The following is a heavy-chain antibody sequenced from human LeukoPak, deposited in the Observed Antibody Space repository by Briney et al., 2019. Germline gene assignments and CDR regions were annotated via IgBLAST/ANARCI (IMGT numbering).Heavy chain of an antibody. D-gene: IGHD6-19*01. CDR3: ARGGYDHGWSFDY. V-gene: IGHV3-23*01. CDR1: GFTFCNCA. CDR2: ISGGGGST. J-gene: IGHJ4*02. Sequence: GGSLRLSCAASGFTFCNCAMSWVPQAPGKGRVWVLAISGGGGSTYYADSVKGRFTISRDNSKNTLYLQMNSLRAEDTAVYYCARGGYDHGWSFDYWGQETLVTVSS.